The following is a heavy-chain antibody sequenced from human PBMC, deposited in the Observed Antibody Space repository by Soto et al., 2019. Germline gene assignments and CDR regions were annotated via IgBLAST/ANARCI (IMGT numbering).Heavy chain of an antibody. J-gene: IGHJ4*02. V-gene: IGHV3-7*03. D-gene: IGHD3-10*01. Sequence: EVQLVESGGGLVKPGGSLRLSCAASGFTFNNAWMSWVRQAPGKGLECVANIKTDGSEKYYVDPVKGRFTISRDNAKNSLYLQMNSLRAEDTAVYYCATSMGRGGNDYWGQGTLVAVSS. CDR1: GFTFNNAW. CDR3: ATSMGRGGNDY. CDR2: IKTDGSEK.